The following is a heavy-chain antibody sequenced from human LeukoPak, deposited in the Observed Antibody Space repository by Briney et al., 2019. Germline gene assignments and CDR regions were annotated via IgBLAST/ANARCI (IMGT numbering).Heavy chain of an antibody. J-gene: IGHJ3*02. D-gene: IGHD1-1*01. CDR1: GGTFSSYA. V-gene: IGHV1-18*01. Sequence: GASVKVSCKASGGTFSSYAISWVRQAPGQGLEWMGWISAYNGNTNYAQKLQGRVTMTTDTSTSTAYMELRSLRSDDTAAYYCAALHSNWNDKAFDIWGQGTMVTVSS. CDR2: ISAYNGNT. CDR3: AALHSNWNDKAFDI.